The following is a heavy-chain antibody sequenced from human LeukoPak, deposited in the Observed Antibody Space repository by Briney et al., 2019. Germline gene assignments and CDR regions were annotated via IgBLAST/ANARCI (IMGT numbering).Heavy chain of an antibody. CDR3: AKRITVVARDAFDF. Sequence: TGGSLRLSCAASGFTFSAYSMNWVRQAPGKGLEWVSSISSGSRYIYYADSVKGRFTISRDNAKDSLYLQMNSLRAEDTAVYYCAKRITVVARDAFDFWGQGTMVTVSS. V-gene: IGHV3-21*04. CDR2: ISSGSRYI. CDR1: GFTFSAYS. D-gene: IGHD1-14*01. J-gene: IGHJ3*01.